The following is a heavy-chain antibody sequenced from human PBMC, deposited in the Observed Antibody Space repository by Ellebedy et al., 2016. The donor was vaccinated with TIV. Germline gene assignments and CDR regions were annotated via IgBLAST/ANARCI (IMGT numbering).Heavy chain of an antibody. J-gene: IGHJ4*02. CDR2: ISRTDDCT. CDR3: AKDRDDAGDFVFDS. D-gene: IGHD2-21*02. Sequence: GESLKISXTASGFTFSNYVMSWVRQASGKGLKWVSGISRTDDCTYYADSVKGRFTISRDDPKSTLYLQMNNLRAEDTAVYYCAKDRDDAGDFVFDSWGQGTLVTVSS. V-gene: IGHV3-23*01. CDR1: GFTFSNYV.